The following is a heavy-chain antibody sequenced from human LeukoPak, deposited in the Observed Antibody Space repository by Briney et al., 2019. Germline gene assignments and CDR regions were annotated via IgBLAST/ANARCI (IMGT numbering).Heavy chain of an antibody. CDR1: GFTFGDYA. V-gene: IGHV3-49*03. CDR3: TRIYDYGDSYYYYYYMDV. Sequence: PGGSLRLACTAYGFTFGDYAMSGFRQAPGKGLEWVGFIRSKANGGTTEYAASVKGRFTISRDDSKSIAYLQMNSLKTEDTAVYYCTRIYDYGDSYYYYYYMDVWGKGTTVTVSS. CDR2: IRSKANGGTT. D-gene: IGHD4-17*01. J-gene: IGHJ6*03.